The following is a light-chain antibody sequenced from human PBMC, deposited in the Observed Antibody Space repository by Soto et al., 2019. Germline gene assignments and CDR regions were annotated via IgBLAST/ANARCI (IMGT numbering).Light chain of an antibody. CDR1: QSVLYSSNNKNY. CDR2: WAS. J-gene: IGKJ1*01. Sequence: DIVMTQSPDSLAVSLGERATINCKSSQSVLYSSNNKNYLAWYQQKPGQPPKLLIYWASTRESGVPDRFSGSGSGTDFTLTISSPQAEDVAVYYCQQYYSTPWTFGQGTKVAIK. V-gene: IGKV4-1*01. CDR3: QQYYSTPWT.